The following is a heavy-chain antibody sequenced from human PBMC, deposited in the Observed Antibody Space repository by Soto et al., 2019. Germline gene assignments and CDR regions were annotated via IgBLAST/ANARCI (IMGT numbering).Heavy chain of an antibody. J-gene: IGHJ4*02. CDR3: ARAASSGSYGYYFDY. V-gene: IGHV1-46*01. D-gene: IGHD1-26*01. Sequence: ASVKVSCTSSVDTFTIYYIRCVRQAPGQGLQWMGIINPSGGSTGYAQKFQGRVTMTRDTSTSTVYMELSSLRSEDTAVYYCARAASSGSYGYYFDYWGQGTLVTVSS. CDR2: INPSGGST. CDR1: VDTFTIYY.